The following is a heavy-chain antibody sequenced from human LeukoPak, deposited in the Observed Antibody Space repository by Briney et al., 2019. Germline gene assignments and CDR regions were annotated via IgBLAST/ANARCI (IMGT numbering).Heavy chain of an antibody. CDR3: ARGTTVLRYFDWYY. J-gene: IGHJ4*02. CDR2: INPNSGGT. V-gene: IGHV1-2*02. Sequence: GASVKVSCKASGYTFTGYYMHWVRQAPGQGLEWMGWINPNSGGTNYAQKFQGRVTMTRDTSISTAYMELSRLRSDDTAVYYCARGTTVLRYFDWYYWGQGTLVTVSS. D-gene: IGHD3-9*01. CDR1: GYTFTGYY.